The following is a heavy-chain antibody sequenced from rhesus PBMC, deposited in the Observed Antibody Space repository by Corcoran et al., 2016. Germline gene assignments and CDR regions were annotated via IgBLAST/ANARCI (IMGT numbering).Heavy chain of an antibody. CDR3: ARGGSNHNFDY. D-gene: IGHD4-29*01. CDR1: GGSISDSYR. CDR2: IYGGSTST. J-gene: IGHJ4*01. V-gene: IGHV4S10*01. Sequence: QVQLQESGPGVVKPSETLSLTCAVSGGSISDSYRWSWIRQPPGKGLEWIGYIYGGSTSTNYNPSLKSRVTISKDTSKNQFSLKLSSVTAADTAVYYCARGGSNHNFDYWGQGVLVTVSS.